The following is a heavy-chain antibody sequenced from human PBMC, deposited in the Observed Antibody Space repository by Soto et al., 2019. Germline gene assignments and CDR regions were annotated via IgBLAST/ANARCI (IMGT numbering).Heavy chain of an antibody. CDR2: IYWDDDK. D-gene: IGHD2-21*02. CDR1: GFSLSTSGVG. Sequence: QITLKESGPTLVRPTQTLTLTCTFSGFSLSTSGVGVGWIRQPPGKALEWLALIYWDDDKRYSPSLKSRLTITKDHTKSQVVITMTNMDPVDTATYYCAHSRCGGDCLQSYSSHYYYGMDVWGQGTTVTVSS. J-gene: IGHJ6*02. CDR3: AHSRCGGDCLQSYSSHYYYGMDV. V-gene: IGHV2-5*02.